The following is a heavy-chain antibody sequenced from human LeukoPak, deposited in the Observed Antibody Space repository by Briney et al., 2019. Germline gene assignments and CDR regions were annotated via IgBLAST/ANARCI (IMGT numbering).Heavy chain of an antibody. V-gene: IGHV1-69*01. CDR1: GGTFSSYA. CDR3: ARDRGRLRYGMDV. CDR2: IILIFGTA. D-gene: IGHD3-16*01. Sequence: ASVKVSCKASGGTFSSYAISWVRQAPGQGLEWMGGIILIFGTANYAQKFQGRVTITADESTSTAYMELSSLRSEDTAVYYCARDRGRLRYGMDVWGQGTTVTVSS. J-gene: IGHJ6*02.